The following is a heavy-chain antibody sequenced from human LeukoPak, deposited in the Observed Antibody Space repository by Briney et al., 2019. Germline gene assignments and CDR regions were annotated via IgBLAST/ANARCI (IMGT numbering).Heavy chain of an antibody. Sequence: GSLRLSCAASGFTVSSNYMSWVRQAPGKGLEWVSVIYSGGSTYYADSVKGRFTISRDNSKNTLYLQMNSLRAEDTAVYYCARVYGSGSYYSPYYGMDVWGQGTTVTVSS. D-gene: IGHD3-10*01. CDR3: ARVYGSGSYYSPYYGMDV. CDR2: IYSGGST. J-gene: IGHJ6*02. CDR1: GFTVSSNY. V-gene: IGHV3-53*01.